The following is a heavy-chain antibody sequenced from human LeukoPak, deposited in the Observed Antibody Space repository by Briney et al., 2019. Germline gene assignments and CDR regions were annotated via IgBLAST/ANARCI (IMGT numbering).Heavy chain of an antibody. D-gene: IGHD3-22*01. CDR2: INHSGST. CDR3: AGEVVIPDWYFDL. Sequence: SETLSLTCAVYGGSFSGYYWSWIRQPPGKGLKWIGEINHSGSTNYNPSLKSRVTISVDTSKNQFSLKLSSVTAADTAVYYCAGEVVIPDWYFDLWGRGTLVTVSS. CDR1: GGSFSGYY. V-gene: IGHV4-34*01. J-gene: IGHJ2*01.